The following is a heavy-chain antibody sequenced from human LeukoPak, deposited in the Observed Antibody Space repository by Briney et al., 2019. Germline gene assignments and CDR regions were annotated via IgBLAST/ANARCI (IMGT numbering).Heavy chain of an antibody. V-gene: IGHV3-11*01. CDR3: ARDSGSDYYSSAGY. D-gene: IGHD3-22*01. CDR2: ISDSGSTQ. Sequence: GGSLRLSCAASGFTFSDYYMSWIRQAPGKGLEWVSYISDSGSTQYYADSVKGRFTISRDNGKNSLFLQMNSLRVDDTAVYYCARDSGSDYYSSAGYWGQGTLVTVSS. J-gene: IGHJ4*02. CDR1: GFTFSDYY.